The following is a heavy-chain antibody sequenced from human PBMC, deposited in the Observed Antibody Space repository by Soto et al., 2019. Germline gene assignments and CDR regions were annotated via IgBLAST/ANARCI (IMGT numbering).Heavy chain of an antibody. CDR1: GDSITSHHWS. V-gene: IGHV2-5*08. CDR3: AHRRGGYNWDDGYFDY. CDR2: AYWDDDN. Sequence: TLSLTCTVSGDSITSHHWSWVRQSPAQGLEWLAVAYWDDDNRYSPSLRSRLTVSKDTSKNQVVLMMTNMDPVDTATYFCAHRRGGYNWDDGYFDYWGQGILVTVSS. J-gene: IGHJ4*02. D-gene: IGHD1-20*01.